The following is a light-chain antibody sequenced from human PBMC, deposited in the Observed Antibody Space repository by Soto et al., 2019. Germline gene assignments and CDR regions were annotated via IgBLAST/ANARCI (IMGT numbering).Light chain of an antibody. Sequence: EIVLTQSPATLSLSPGERATLSCRASQSVSRYLAWYQQKPGQAPRLLITEASSRATGIPARFSGSGSGTDFTLTISSLQPDDFATYYCQRYNSYSWTFGQGTKVDI. CDR2: EAS. CDR1: QSVSRY. J-gene: IGKJ1*01. CDR3: QRYNSYSWT. V-gene: IGKV3-11*01.